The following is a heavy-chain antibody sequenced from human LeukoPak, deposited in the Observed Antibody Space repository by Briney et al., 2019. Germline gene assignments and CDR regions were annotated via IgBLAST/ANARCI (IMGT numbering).Heavy chain of an antibody. J-gene: IGHJ3*02. CDR1: GYTFTSYA. Sequence: ASVKVSCKASGYTFTSYAMHWVRQAPGQRLEWMGWINAGNGNTKYSQKFQGRVTITRDTSASTAYMELSSLRSEDTAVYYCALPHSFEYAFDIWGQGTMVTVSS. D-gene: IGHD2-15*01. CDR3: ALPHSFEYAFDI. CDR2: INAGNGNT. V-gene: IGHV1-3*01.